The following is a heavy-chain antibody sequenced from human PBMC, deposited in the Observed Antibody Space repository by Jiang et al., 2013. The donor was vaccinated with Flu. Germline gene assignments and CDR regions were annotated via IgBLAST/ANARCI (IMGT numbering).Heavy chain of an antibody. CDR2: IIPIYGTA. V-gene: IGHV1-69*01. CDR3: ARSGIAARTTSFYGLDV. Sequence: GAEVKKPGSSVKVSCKASGGTVTRYAISWVRQAPGQGLEWMGGIIPIYGTANYAQRFQGRVTIIADEFSSTAHMELSSLRSEDTAVYYCARSGIAARTTSFYGLDVWGQGTTVTVSS. D-gene: IGHD6-6*01. CDR1: GGTVTRYA. J-gene: IGHJ6*02.